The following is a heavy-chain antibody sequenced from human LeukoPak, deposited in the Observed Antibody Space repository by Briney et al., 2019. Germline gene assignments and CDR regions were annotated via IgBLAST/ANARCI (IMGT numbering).Heavy chain of an antibody. CDR2: IYTSGST. J-gene: IGHJ4*02. CDR3: ARDPPYTGFDY. V-gene: IGHV4-61*02. D-gene: IGHD4-11*01. Sequence: PSETLSLTCTVSGGSISSGSYYWSWIRQPAGKGLEWIGRIYTSGSTNYNPSLKSRVTMSVDTSKNQFSLKLSSVTAADTAVYYCARDPPYTGFDYWGQGTLVTVSS. CDR1: GGSISSGSYY.